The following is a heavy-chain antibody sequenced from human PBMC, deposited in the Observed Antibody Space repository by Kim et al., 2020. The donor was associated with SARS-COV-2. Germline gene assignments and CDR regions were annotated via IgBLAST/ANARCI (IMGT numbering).Heavy chain of an antibody. CDR2: IYYSGST. Sequence: SETLSLTCTVSGGSISSYYWSWIRQPPGKGLEWIGYIYYSGSTNYNPSLKSRVTISVDTSKNQFSLKLSSVTAADTAVYYCARGRGATTVTRFDYWGQGTLVTVSS. J-gene: IGHJ4*02. V-gene: IGHV4-59*13. D-gene: IGHD4-17*01. CDR1: GGSISSYY. CDR3: ARGRGATTVTRFDY.